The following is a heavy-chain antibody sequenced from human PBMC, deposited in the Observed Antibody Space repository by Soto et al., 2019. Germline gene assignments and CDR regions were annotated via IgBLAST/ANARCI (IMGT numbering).Heavy chain of an antibody. CDR3: ARGSEDSYPGSRIFDF. D-gene: IGHD3-10*01. J-gene: IGHJ4*02. CDR2: ITDNGGDS. CDR1: GFTFSSYA. V-gene: IGHV3-23*01. Sequence: EVQLLESGGGLVQPGGSLRLSCAASGFTFSSYAMSWVRQAPGRGLEWVSSITDNGGDSKSADSVRGRFAISRDNSKNILYLQMNSLRAEDSAIYYCARGSEDSYPGSRIFDFWGRGTLVSVSS.